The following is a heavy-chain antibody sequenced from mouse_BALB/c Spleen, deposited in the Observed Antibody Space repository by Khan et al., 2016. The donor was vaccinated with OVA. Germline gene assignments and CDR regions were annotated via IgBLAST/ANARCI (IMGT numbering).Heavy chain of an antibody. Sequence: EVELVESGGDLVKPGGSLKLSCAASGFTFSSYGMSWVRQTPDKRLEWVAAISSGGSYTYYPDSLKGRFTISRDNAKNTLYLQMSSLKSEDTAMYYGASQPGYYEGCDIDYWGQGTSVTVSS. CDR2: ISSGGSYT. D-gene: IGHD2-3*01. CDR3: ASQPGYYEGCDIDY. V-gene: IGHV5-6*01. CDR1: GFTFSSYG. J-gene: IGHJ4*01.